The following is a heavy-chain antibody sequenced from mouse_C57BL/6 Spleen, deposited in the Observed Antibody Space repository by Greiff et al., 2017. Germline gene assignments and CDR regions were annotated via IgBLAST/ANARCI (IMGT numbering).Heavy chain of an antibody. CDR1: GYSITSGYY. J-gene: IGHJ4*01. CDR2: VSYDGSN. CDR3: AREDYSNYYYYAMDY. D-gene: IGHD2-5*01. V-gene: IGHV3-6*01. Sequence: EESGPGLVKPSQSLSLTCSVTGYSITSGYYWNWIRQFPGNKLEWMGYVSYDGSNNYNPSLKNRISITRDTSKNQFFLKLNSVTTEDTATYYCAREDYSNYYYYAMDYWGQGTSVTVSS.